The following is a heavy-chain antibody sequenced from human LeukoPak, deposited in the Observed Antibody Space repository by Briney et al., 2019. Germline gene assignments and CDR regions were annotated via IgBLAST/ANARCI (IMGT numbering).Heavy chain of an antibody. Sequence: GGSLRLSCAASGFTLRSYAMNWVRESPGKGVEGVSGITDSCDNTYYADSVKGQFTISRDNSNNMVYLQMNSLRAEDMAKYYCTKAAGDTYYRVFDYWGQGILVTVSS. D-gene: IGHD7-27*01. CDR1: GFTLRSYA. V-gene: IGHV3-23*01. J-gene: IGHJ4*02. CDR2: ITDSCDNT. CDR3: TKAAGDTYYRVFDY.